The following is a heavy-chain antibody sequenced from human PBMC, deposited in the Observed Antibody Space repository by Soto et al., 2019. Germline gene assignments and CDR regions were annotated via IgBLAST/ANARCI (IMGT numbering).Heavy chain of an antibody. CDR1: GGSFSGYY. CDR3: ASSPLPADCSSTSCYADENYYMDV. CDR2: INHSGST. J-gene: IGHJ6*03. V-gene: IGHV4-34*01. D-gene: IGHD2-2*01. Sequence: SETLSLTCAVYGGSFSGYYWSWIRQPPGKGLEWIGEINHSGSTNYNPSLKSRVTISVDTSKNQFSLKLSSVTAADTAVYYCASSPLPADCSSTSCYADENYYMDVWGKGTTVTVSS.